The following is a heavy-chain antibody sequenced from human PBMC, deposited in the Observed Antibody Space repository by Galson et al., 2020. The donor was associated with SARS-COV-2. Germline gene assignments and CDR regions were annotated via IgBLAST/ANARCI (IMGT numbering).Heavy chain of an antibody. CDR1: GYSFTSYW. CDR2: IYPGDSDT. D-gene: IGHD1-7*01. Sequence: KIGESLKISCKGSGYSFTSYWIGWVRQMPGKGLEWMGIIYPGDSDTRYSPSFQGQVTISADKSISTAYLQWSSLKASDTAMYYCARLGADNWNYNYYYYYYGMDVWGQGTTVTVSS. J-gene: IGHJ6*02. CDR3: ARLGADNWNYNYYYYYYGMDV. V-gene: IGHV5-51*01.